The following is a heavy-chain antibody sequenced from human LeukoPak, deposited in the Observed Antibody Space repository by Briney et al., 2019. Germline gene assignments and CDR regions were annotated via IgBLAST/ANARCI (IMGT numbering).Heavy chain of an antibody. D-gene: IGHD2-8*01. CDR1: GFPFSNAW. Sequence: PGGSLRLSCAVSGFPFSNAWMSWVRQAPGKGLEWVANIKEDGGEGYYVDSVKGRFTVSRDNVKNSLYLQLTSLRAEDTAVYYCATRYCTISACRASSYKSFDVWGKGTTVTVSS. CDR2: IKEDGGEG. J-gene: IGHJ6*04. CDR3: ATRYCTISACRASSYKSFDV. V-gene: IGHV3-7*01.